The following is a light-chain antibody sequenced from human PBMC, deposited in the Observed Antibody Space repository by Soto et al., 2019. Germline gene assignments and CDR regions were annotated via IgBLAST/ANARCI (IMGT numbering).Light chain of an antibody. CDR3: QEYYNWRPIT. J-gene: IGKJ4*01. CDR2: GAS. CDR1: QSISSK. Sequence: IVMTQSPATLSVSPGERATLSCRASQSISSKLAWYQQKPGQAPMLLIYGASTRATGIPVRFSGSGSGTEFTPTITSLQSEDFALYYCQEYYNWRPITFGGGTKVEMK. V-gene: IGKV3-15*01.